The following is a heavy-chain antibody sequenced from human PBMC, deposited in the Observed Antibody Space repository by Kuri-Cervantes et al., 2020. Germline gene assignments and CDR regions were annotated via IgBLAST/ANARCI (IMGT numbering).Heavy chain of an antibody. J-gene: IGHJ3*01. Sequence: SETLSLTCTVSGGSISSSSYYWGWIRQPPGKGLEWIGSIYYSGSTNYNPSLKSRVTISVDTSKNQFPLNLNSVTAADTAVYYCARDNYGSLDFWGQGTMVTVSS. CDR3: ARDNYGSLDF. D-gene: IGHD3-10*01. V-gene: IGHV4-39*06. CDR1: GGSISSSSYY. CDR2: IYYSGST.